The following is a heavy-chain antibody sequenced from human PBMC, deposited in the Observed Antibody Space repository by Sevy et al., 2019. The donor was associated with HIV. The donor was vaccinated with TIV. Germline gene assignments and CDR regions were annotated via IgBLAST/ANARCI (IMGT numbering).Heavy chain of an antibody. D-gene: IGHD3-22*01. J-gene: IGHJ4*02. CDR3: ATTKDYYDSSGCPFDY. Sequence: ASVKVSCKVSGYTLTGLSMHWVRQAPGKGLEWMGSFDPEDGERIYAQKVEGRVTMTEDTSADTAYMELNSLRSEDTAVYYCATTKDYYDSSGCPFDYWGQGTLDTVSS. V-gene: IGHV1-24*01. CDR1: GYTLTGLS. CDR2: FDPEDGER.